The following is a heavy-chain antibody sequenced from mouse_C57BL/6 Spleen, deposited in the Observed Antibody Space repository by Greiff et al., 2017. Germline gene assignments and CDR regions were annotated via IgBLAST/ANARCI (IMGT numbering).Heavy chain of an antibody. D-gene: IGHD3-2*02. CDR3: ARDSSGYGYYAMDY. Sequence: QVQLQQSGPELVKPGASVKISCKASGYAFSSSWMNWVKQRPGKGLAWIGRIYPGDGDTNYNGKFTGKAPLTADKSSSTASLQLSSRASEDSAVYFCARDSSGYGYYAMDYWGQGTAVTVSS. J-gene: IGHJ4*01. CDR2: IYPGDGDT. CDR1: GYAFSSSW. V-gene: IGHV1-82*01.